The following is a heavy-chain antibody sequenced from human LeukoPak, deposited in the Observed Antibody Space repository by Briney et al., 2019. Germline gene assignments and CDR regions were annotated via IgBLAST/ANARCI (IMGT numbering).Heavy chain of an antibody. J-gene: IGHJ4*02. CDR3: AKDRGTTKYYDILTGSLN. V-gene: IGHV3-23*01. Sequence: GGSLRLSCAASGFTFSSYAKSWVRQAPGKGLEWVSAISGSGGSTYYADSVKGRFTISRDNSKNTLYLQMNSLRAEDTAVYYCAKDRGTTKYYDILTGSLNWGQGTLVTVSS. CDR1: GFTFSSYA. CDR2: ISGSGGST. D-gene: IGHD3-9*01.